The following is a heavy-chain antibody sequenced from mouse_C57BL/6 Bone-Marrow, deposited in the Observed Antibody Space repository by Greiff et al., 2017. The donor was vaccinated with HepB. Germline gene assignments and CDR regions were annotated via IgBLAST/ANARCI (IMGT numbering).Heavy chain of an antibody. CDR3: ARDGDYGNPFAY. CDR2: ISDGGSYT. D-gene: IGHD2-1*01. CDR1: GFTFSSYA. V-gene: IGHV5-4*01. Sequence: EVQRVESGGGLVKPGGSLKLSCAASGFTFSSYAMSWVRQTPEKRLEWVATISDGGSYTYYPDNVKGRFTISRDNAKNNLYLQMSHLKSEDTAMYYCARDGDYGNPFAYWGQGTLVTVSA. J-gene: IGHJ3*01.